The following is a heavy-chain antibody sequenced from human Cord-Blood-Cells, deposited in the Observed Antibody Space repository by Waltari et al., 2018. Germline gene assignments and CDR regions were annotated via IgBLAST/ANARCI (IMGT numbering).Heavy chain of an antibody. CDR1: GGSISSRSW. Sequence: QVQLQESGPGLVKPTGTLSLTCAVAGGSISSRSWGSWVRQPPGKGLEWIGEIYHSGSTNYNPSLKSRVTISVDKSKNQFSLKLSSVTAADTAVYYCARRYWWSSDAFDIWGQGTMVTVSS. D-gene: IGHD2-8*02. J-gene: IGHJ3*02. CDR3: ARRYWWSSDAFDI. V-gene: IGHV4-4*02. CDR2: IYHSGST.